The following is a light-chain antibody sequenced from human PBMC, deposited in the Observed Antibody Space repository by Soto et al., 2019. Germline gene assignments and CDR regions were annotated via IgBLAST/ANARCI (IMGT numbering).Light chain of an antibody. CDR3: QTYNIAPRT. J-gene: IGKJ4*01. V-gene: IGKV1-27*01. Sequence: DIQMTQSPSSLSASVGDRVTITCRASQGISNFLAWYQQKPGKVPKLLIYAASTLQSGVPSRFSGSLSGTDFTLTISSLQPEDVANYYCQTYNIAPRTFVGGTKVEIK. CDR2: AAS. CDR1: QGISNF.